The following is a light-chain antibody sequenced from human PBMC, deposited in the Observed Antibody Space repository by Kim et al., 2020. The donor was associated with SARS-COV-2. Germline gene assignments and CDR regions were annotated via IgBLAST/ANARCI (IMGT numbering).Light chain of an antibody. CDR1: KLGDKY. CDR3: QAWDSSTAV. CDR2: QDS. Sequence: SYELTQPPSVSVSPGQTASIPCSGDKLGDKYACWYQHKSGQSPVLVIFQDSKRPSGIPERFSGSNSGNTATLTISGTQAMDEADYYCQAWDSSTAVFGGGTQLTVL. J-gene: IGLJ2*01. V-gene: IGLV3-1*01.